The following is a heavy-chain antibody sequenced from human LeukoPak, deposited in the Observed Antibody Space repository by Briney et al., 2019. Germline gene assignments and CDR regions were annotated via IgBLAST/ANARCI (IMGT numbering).Heavy chain of an antibody. J-gene: IGHJ4*02. CDR3: ERRDYGSGTR. CDR1: GGSISSSSYY. CDR2: IYYSGST. V-gene: IGHV4-39*01. Sequence: SETLSLTCTVSGGSISSSSYYWGWIRQPPGKGLEWIGSIYYSGSTYYNPSLKSRVTISVDTSKNQFSLKLSSVTAADTAVYYCERRDYGSGTRWGQGTLVTVSS. D-gene: IGHD3-10*01.